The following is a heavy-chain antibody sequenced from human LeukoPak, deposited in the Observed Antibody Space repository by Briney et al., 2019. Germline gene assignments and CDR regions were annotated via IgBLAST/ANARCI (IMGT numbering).Heavy chain of an antibody. J-gene: IGHJ3*02. CDR2: INPSGDST. D-gene: IGHD3/OR15-3a*01. CDR3: ARFRTGRAFDI. Sequence: EASVKVSCKASGYTFTSYYMHWVRQAPGQGLEWMGIINPSGDSTSYAQKFQGRVTMTRDTSTSTVYMELSSLRSEDTAVYYCARFRTGRAFDIWGQGTMVTVSS. V-gene: IGHV1-46*01. CDR1: GYTFTSYY.